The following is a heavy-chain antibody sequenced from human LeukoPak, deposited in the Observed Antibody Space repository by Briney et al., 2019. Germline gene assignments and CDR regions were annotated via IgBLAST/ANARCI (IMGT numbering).Heavy chain of an antibody. Sequence: SETLSLTCTVSGGSISSYYWSWIRQPPGKGLEWIGFIYYSANANYNPSLKSRVTISLDTSKNHLSLKLNSVTAADTAIYYCASHSSLGGPLAHFDSWGQGRLVAVSS. CDR3: ASHSSLGGPLAHFDS. J-gene: IGHJ4*02. CDR2: IYYSANA. V-gene: IGHV4-59*08. D-gene: IGHD2-2*01. CDR1: GGSISSYY.